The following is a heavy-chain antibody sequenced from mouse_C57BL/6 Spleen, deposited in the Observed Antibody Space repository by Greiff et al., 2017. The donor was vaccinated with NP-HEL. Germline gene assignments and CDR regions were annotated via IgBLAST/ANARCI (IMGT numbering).Heavy chain of an antibody. J-gene: IGHJ1*03. CDR3: ARGELVSHWYFDV. Sequence: QVQLQQPGAELVRPGSSVKLSCKASGYTFTSYWLDWVKQRPGQGLEWIGNIYPSDSETHYNQKFKDKATLTVDKSSSTAYMQLSSLTSEDSAVYYCARGELVSHWYFDVWGTGTTVTVSS. CDR1: GYTFTSYW. D-gene: IGHD2-2*01. CDR2: IYPSDSET. V-gene: IGHV1-61*01.